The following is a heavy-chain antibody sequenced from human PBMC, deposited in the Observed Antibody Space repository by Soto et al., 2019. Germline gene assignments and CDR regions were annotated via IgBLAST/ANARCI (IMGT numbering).Heavy chain of an antibody. Sequence: ASVKVSCKASGYTFTGYYMHWVRQAPGQGLEWMGWINPNSGGTNYAQKFQGRVTMTRDTSKNQFSLKLSSVTAADTAVYYCARVSSGVSDLVVIWVYGMDVWGQGTTVTVSS. D-gene: IGHD3-22*01. J-gene: IGHJ6*02. CDR1: GYTFTGYY. CDR2: INPNSGGT. V-gene: IGHV1-2*02. CDR3: ARVSSGVSDLVVIWVYGMDV.